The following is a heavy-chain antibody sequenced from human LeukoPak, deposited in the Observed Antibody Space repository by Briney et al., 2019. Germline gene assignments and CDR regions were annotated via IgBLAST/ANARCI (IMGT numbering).Heavy chain of an antibody. CDR3: AKANWVSNADAVW. J-gene: IGHJ4*02. D-gene: IGHD2-2*01. V-gene: IGHV3-23*01. CDR2: ITGGGDT. Sequence: PGGSLRLSCAASGFTFSTRAMSWVRQAPARGLEWVSSITGGGDTFYADSVKGRCTLSRDDSRNTVYLQLNNLSVDDTAEYYCAKANWVSNADAVWWGQGTLVTVSS. CDR1: GFTFSTRA.